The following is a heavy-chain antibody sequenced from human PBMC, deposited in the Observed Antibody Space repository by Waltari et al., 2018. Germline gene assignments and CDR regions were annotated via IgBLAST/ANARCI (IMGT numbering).Heavy chain of an antibody. D-gene: IGHD5-12*01. CDR2: IIPSLGTA. CDR3: ARADGYNAPFDY. J-gene: IGHJ4*02. Sequence: QVQLVQSGAEVKKHGSSVKVSCKASGGTFSSYAISWVRQAPGQGLEWMGRIIPSLGTATSAQKFQGRATITADKPTSTASMELSSLRSEDTAVYYCARADGYNAPFDYWGQGTLVTVSS. CDR1: GGTFSSYA. V-gene: IGHV1-69*13.